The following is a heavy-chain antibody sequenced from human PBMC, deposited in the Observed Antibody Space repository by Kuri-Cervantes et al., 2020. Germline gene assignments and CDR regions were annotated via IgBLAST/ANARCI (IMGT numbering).Heavy chain of an antibody. J-gene: IGHJ6*02. D-gene: IGHD6-13*01. CDR2: IWYDGSNK. V-gene: IGHV3-33*01. Sequence: GGSLRLSCAASGFTFSSYGMHWVRQALGKGLEWVAVIWYDGSNKYYADSVKGRFTISRDNSKNTLYLQMNSLRAEDTAVYYCARGDSSSWYISYYYYGMDVWAKGPRSPSP. CDR1: GFTFSSYG. CDR3: ARGDSSSWYISYYYYGMDV.